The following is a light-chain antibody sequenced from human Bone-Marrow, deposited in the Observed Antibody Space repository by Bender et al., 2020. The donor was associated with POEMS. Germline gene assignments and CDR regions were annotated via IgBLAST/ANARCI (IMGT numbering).Light chain of an antibody. CDR2: GNN. CDR1: SSNIGAGYD. V-gene: IGLV1-40*01. Sequence: QSVLTQPPSVSGAPGQRVTISCTGSSSNIGAGYDVHWYQQLPGTAPKLLIYGNNNRPSGVPDRFSGSRSGTSASLAISGLRSEDEADYYCAVWDDSLNGWVFGGGTKLTVL. CDR3: AVWDDSLNGWV. J-gene: IGLJ3*02.